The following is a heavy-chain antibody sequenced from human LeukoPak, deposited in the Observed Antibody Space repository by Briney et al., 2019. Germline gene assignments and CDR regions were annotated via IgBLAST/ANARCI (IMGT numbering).Heavy chain of an antibody. Sequence: GGSLGLSCAASGFTFSSYGMHWVRQAPGKGLEWVAVISYDGSNKYYADSVKGRFTISRDSAKNSLYLQMNNLRAEDTAVYYCARDGSAYSYYFDYWGQGTLVTVSS. D-gene: IGHD3-22*01. CDR2: ISYDGSNK. CDR3: ARDGSAYSYYFDY. CDR1: GFTFSSYG. J-gene: IGHJ4*02. V-gene: IGHV3-30*03.